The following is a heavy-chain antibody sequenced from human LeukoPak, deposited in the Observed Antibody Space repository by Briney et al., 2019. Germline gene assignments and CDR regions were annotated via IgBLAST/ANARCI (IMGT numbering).Heavy chain of an antibody. Sequence: SETLSLTCTVSGGSFSIYYWSWIRQPAGKGLEWIGRIYTSGSTNYNPSLKSRVTMSVDTSKNQFSLNLSSVTAADTAVYYCARDGSGSYWDYYYMDVWGKGTTVTISS. V-gene: IGHV4-4*07. CDR2: IYTSGST. CDR3: ARDGSGSYWDYYYMDV. CDR1: GGSFSIYY. D-gene: IGHD3-10*01. J-gene: IGHJ6*03.